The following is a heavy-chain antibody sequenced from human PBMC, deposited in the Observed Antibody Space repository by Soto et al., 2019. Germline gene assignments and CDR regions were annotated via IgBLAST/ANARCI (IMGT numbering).Heavy chain of an antibody. CDR2: IYHSGST. Sequence: LSLTCAVSGYSISSGYYWGWIRQPPGKGLEWIGSIYHSGSTYYNPSLKSRVTIPVDTSKNQFSLKLSSVTAADTAVYYCARANYYDSSGPGGRAFDIWGQGTMVTVSS. V-gene: IGHV4-38-2*01. CDR3: ARANYYDSSGPGGRAFDI. D-gene: IGHD3-22*01. CDR1: GYSISSGYY. J-gene: IGHJ3*02.